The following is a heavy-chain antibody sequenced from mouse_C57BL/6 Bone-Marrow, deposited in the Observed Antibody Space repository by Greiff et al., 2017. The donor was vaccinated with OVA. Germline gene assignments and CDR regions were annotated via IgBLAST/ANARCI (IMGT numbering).Heavy chain of an antibody. Sequence: VQLQESGAELARPGASVKLSCKASGYTFTSYGISWVKQRTGQGLEWIGEIYPRSGNTYYNEKFKGKATLTADKSSSTAYMELRSLTSEDSAVYFCARSRGYAMDYWGQGTSVTVSS. CDR3: ARSRGYAMDY. V-gene: IGHV1-81*01. D-gene: IGHD3-1*01. J-gene: IGHJ4*01. CDR1: GYTFTSYG. CDR2: IYPRSGNT.